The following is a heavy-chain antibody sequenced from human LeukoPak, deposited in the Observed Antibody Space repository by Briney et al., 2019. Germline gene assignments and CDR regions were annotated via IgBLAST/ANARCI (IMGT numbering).Heavy chain of an antibody. Sequence: PGRSLRLSCAASGFTFSSYAMHWVRQAPGKGLEWVAVIPYDGSNKYYADSVKGRFTISRDNSKNTLYLQMNSLRAEDTAVYYCARGITTYYYYYMDVWGKGTTVTVSS. CDR3: ARGITTYYYYYMDV. D-gene: IGHD1-1*01. CDR1: GFTFSSYA. J-gene: IGHJ6*03. V-gene: IGHV3-30*04. CDR2: IPYDGSNK.